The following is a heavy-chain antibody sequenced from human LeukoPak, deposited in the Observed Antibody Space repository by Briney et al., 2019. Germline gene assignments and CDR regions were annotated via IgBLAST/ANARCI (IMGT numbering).Heavy chain of an antibody. D-gene: IGHD6-19*01. CDR2: INPSGGST. CDR3: AREAPGKSPPIAVAGTVDWFDP. J-gene: IGHJ5*02. CDR1: GYTFTSYY. V-gene: IGHV1-46*01. Sequence: ASVKVSCRASGYTFTSYYMHWVRQAPGQGLEWMGIINPSGGSTSYAQKFQGRVTMTRDTSTSTVYMELSSLRSEDTAVYYCAREAPGKSPPIAVAGTVDWFDPSGQGTLVTVSS.